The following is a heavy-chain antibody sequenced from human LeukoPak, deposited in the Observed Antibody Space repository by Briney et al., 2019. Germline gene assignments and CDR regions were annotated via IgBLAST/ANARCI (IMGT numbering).Heavy chain of an antibody. CDR1: GYTFTDYY. CDR2: VDPEDGET. CDR3: ATGDRITMIVVVPFQH. J-gene: IGHJ1*01. D-gene: IGHD3-22*01. V-gene: IGHV1-69-2*01. Sequence: ASVKISCKVSGYTFTDYYMHWVQQVPGKGLERMGLVDPEDGETIYAEKFQGRVTITADTSTDTAYMELSSLRSEDTAVYYCATGDRITMIVVVPFQHWGQGTLVTVSS.